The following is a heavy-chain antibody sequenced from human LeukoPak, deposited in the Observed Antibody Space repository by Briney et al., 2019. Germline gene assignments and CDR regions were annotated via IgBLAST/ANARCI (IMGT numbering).Heavy chain of an antibody. CDR1: GFTFSSYA. Sequence: GGSLRLSCAASGFTFSSYAMSWVRQAPGKGLEWVSGISGSDDSTHYADSVKGRFTISRDNSKNTLYLQMNSLRAEDTAVYYCAKGXXSGWCESNWFDSWGQGTLVTVSS. J-gene: IGHJ5*01. CDR2: ISGSDDST. V-gene: IGHV3-23*01. CDR3: AKGXXSGWCESNWFDS. D-gene: IGHD6-19*01.